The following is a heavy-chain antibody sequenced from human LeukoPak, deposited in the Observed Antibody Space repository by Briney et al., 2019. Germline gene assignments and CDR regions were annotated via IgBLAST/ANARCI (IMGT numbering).Heavy chain of an antibody. CDR2: INHSGST. V-gene: IGHV4-34*01. J-gene: IGHJ6*02. Sequence: SETLSLTCAVYGGSFSGYYWSWIRQPPGKGLEWIGEINHSGSTNYNPSLKSRVTISVDTSKNQFSLKLSSVTAADTAVYYCARERGFWSGHYAGYYYYGMDVWGQGTTVTVSS. D-gene: IGHD3-3*01. CDR1: GGSFSGYY. CDR3: ARERGFWSGHYAGYYYYGMDV.